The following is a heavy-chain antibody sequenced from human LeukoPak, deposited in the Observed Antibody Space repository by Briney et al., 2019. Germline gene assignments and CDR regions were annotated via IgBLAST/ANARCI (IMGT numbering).Heavy chain of an antibody. CDR1: GYTFTGYY. V-gene: IGHV1-2*06. Sequence: ASVKVSCKASGYTFTGYYMHWVRQAPGQGLEWMGRINPHSGGTSYAQRFQGRVTITTDTSISTAYMELSSLRSEDTAVYYCARDFYGSGIPAEYYFDYWGQGTLVTVSS. D-gene: IGHD3-10*01. J-gene: IGHJ4*02. CDR2: INPHSGGT. CDR3: ARDFYGSGIPAEYYFDY.